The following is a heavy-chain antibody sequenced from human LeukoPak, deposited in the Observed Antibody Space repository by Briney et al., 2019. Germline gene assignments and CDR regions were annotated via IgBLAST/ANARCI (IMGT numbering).Heavy chain of an antibody. CDR2: INHSGST. D-gene: IGHD3-3*01. J-gene: IGHJ6*02. CDR1: GGSFSGYY. V-gene: IGHV4-34*01. CDR3: ARGPPVRRITIFGVVSPMDV. Sequence: SETLSLTCAVYGGSFSGYYWSWIRQPPGKGLEWIGEINHSGSTNYNPSLKSRVTISVDTSKNQFSLKLSSVTAADTAVYYCARGPPVRRITIFGVVSPMDVWGQGTTVTVSS.